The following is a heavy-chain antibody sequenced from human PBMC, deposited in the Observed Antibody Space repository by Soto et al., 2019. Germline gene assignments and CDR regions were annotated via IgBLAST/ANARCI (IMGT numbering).Heavy chain of an antibody. Sequence: QVQLQESGPGLVKPSQTLSLTCTVSGGSISSGGYYWSWIRQHPGKGLEWIGYIYYSGSTYYNPSLKSRVTISVDTSKNQFSLKLSSVTAADTAVYYCARGNLGYCSSTSCYTPYYYYGMDVWGQGTTVTVSS. CDR1: GGSISSGGYY. CDR3: ARGNLGYCSSTSCYTPYYYYGMDV. D-gene: IGHD2-2*02. CDR2: IYYSGST. V-gene: IGHV4-31*03. J-gene: IGHJ6*02.